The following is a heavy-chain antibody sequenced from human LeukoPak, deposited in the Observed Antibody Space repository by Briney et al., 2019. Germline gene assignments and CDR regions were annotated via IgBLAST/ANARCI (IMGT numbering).Heavy chain of an antibody. J-gene: IGHJ4*02. CDR2: IKQDGSEK. Sequence: GGSLRLSCAASGFTFSSYWMSWVRQAPGKGLEWVANIKQDGSEKYYVDSVKGRFTISRDNAKNSLYLQMNSLRAEDTAVYYGARDFSIWSGYYTDYWGQGTLVTVSS. CDR3: ARDFSIWSGYYTDY. CDR1: GFTFSSYW. D-gene: IGHD3-3*01. V-gene: IGHV3-7*01.